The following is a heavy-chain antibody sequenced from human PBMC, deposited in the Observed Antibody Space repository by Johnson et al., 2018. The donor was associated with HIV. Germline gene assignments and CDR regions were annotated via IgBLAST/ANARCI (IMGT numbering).Heavy chain of an antibody. CDR2: IWYDGSTK. CDR3: AKDGDAFDI. V-gene: IGHV3-33*06. CDR1: GFTFSSHG. Sequence: QVQLVESGGGVVQPGRSLRLSCAASGFTFSSHGMHWVRQAPGKGLEWVAVIWYDGSTKYYADSVKGRFTISRDDARNTLYLQMNSLRIEDTGLYYCAKDGDAFDIWGQGTMVTVSS. J-gene: IGHJ3*02.